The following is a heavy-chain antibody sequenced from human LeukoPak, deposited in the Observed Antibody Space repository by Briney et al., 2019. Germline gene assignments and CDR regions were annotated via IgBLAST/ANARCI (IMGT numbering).Heavy chain of an antibody. V-gene: IGHV4-61*02. CDR3: ARDPFVRGVWLELPN. CDR1: GGSISSGSYY. J-gene: IGHJ4*02. D-gene: IGHD3-10*02. Sequence: SQTLSLTCTVSGGSISSGSYYWSWIRQPAGKGLEWIGRIYTSGSTNYNPSLKSRVTISVDTSKNQFSLKLSSVTAAETAVYYCARDPFVRGVWLELPNWGQGTLVTVSS. CDR2: IYTSGST.